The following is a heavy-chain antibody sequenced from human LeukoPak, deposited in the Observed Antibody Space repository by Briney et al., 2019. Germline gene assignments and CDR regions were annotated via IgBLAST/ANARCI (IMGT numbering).Heavy chain of an antibody. CDR1: GYSFTTCW. D-gene: IGHD1-26*01. J-gene: IGHJ3*02. CDR2: IYPGDSDT. Sequence: GESLKISCKASGYSFTTCWIGWVRQMPGKGLEWMGIIYPGDSDTRYSPSFQGQVIISADKSISTAYLQWSSLKASDTAMYYCARTEGATFAFDMWGQGTMVTVSS. V-gene: IGHV5-51*01. CDR3: ARTEGATFAFDM.